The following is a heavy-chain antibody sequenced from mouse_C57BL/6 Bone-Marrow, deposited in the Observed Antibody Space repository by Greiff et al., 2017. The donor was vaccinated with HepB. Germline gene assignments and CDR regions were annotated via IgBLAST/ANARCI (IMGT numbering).Heavy chain of an antibody. CDR3: AIDAYACSVDY. CDR1: GFTFSDFY. V-gene: IGHV7-1*01. D-gene: IGHD1-1*01. Sequence: EVNLVESGGGLVQSGRSLRLSCATSGFTFSDFYMEWVRQAPGKGLEWIAASRNKANDYTTEYSASVKGRFIVSRDTSQSVLYLQMNALRAEDTAIYYCAIDAYACSVDYWCQGTSATVSS. J-gene: IGHJ4*01. CDR2: SRNKANDYTT.